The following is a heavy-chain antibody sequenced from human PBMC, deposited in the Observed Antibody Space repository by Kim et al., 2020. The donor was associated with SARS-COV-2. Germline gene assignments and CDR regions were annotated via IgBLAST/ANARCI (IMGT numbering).Heavy chain of an antibody. Sequence: SETLSLTCAVYGGSFSGYYWSWIRQPPGKGLEWIGEINHSGSTNYNPSLKSRVTISVDTSKNQFSLKLSSVTAADTAVYYCARGIAETTAGGLELLGYWGQGTLVTVSS. CDR1: GGSFSGYY. J-gene: IGHJ4*02. CDR2: INHSGST. CDR3: ARGIAETTAGGLELLGY. V-gene: IGHV4-34*01. D-gene: IGHD1-7*01.